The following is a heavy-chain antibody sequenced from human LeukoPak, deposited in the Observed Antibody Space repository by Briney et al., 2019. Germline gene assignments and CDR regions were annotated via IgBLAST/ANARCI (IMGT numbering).Heavy chain of an antibody. V-gene: IGHV4-34*01. CDR3: ARTLRAVYFDY. CDR1: GGSFSGYY. D-gene: IGHD6-19*01. J-gene: IGHJ4*02. CDR2: INHSGST. Sequence: SETLSLTCAVYGGSFSGYYWSWIRQPPGKGLEWIGEINHSGSTNYNPSLKSRVTISVDTSKNQFSLKLSSVTAADTAVYYCARTLRAVYFDYWGQGTLVTVSS.